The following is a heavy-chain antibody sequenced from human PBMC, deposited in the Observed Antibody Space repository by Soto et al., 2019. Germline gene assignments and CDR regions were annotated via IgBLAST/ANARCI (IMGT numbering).Heavy chain of an antibody. CDR1: GFTFSNYA. D-gene: IGHD6-19*01. Sequence: PGGSLRLSCAVSGFTFSNYAMNWVRQAPGKGLEWVSVISGSGGGAYYADSVQGRFTISRDNSKNTLHLQMNSLRAEDTAIYYCVREGSGWYSRGSFDFWGRGTMVTVSS. J-gene: IGHJ3*01. CDR2: ISGSGGGA. CDR3: VREGSGWYSRGSFDF. V-gene: IGHV3-23*01.